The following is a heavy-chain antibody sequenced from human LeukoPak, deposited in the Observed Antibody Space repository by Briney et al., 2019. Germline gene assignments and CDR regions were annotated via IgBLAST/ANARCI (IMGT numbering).Heavy chain of an antibody. CDR1: GYSFTSYG. J-gene: IGHJ4*02. Sequence: GASVKVSCKASGYSFTSYGISWVLQAPGQGPEWMGWISAYNGNTNYAQKLQGRVTMTTDTSASTAYMELRSLRSDDTAAYYCVIDLRRTPWYFDYSGQRTLVTVSS. CDR3: VIDLRRTPWYFDY. V-gene: IGHV1-18*01. CDR2: ISAYNGNT.